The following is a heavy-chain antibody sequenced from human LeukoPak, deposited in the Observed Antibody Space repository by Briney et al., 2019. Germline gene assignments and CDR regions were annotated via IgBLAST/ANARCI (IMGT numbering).Heavy chain of an antibody. J-gene: IGHJ4*02. CDR2: ISGRGSVT. D-gene: IGHD6-6*01. CDR1: GFTFDNYA. CDR3: ARGTGSGSYLLDY. V-gene: IGHV3-43*02. Sequence: AGSLRLSCAGSGFTFDNYAMHWIRQPPGKALQWVSVISGRGSVTHQAYSVKGRFTISRDNSKNSLYLQMSSLRTEDTALYYCARGTGSGSYLLDYWGQGTLVTVSS.